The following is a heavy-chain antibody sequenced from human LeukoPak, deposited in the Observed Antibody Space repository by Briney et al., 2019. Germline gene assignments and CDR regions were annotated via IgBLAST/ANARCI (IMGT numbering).Heavy chain of an antibody. D-gene: IGHD4-23*01. Sequence: GGSLRLSCAASGFTVSSNYMSWFRQAPGKGREWVSVIYSGGSTYYADSVKGRFTISRHNSKNTLYLQMNSLRAEDTAVYYCARDHVDGGNSDGGWFDPWGQGTLVTVSS. J-gene: IGHJ5*02. CDR3: ARDHVDGGNSDGGWFDP. CDR1: GFTVSSNY. CDR2: IYSGGST. V-gene: IGHV3-53*04.